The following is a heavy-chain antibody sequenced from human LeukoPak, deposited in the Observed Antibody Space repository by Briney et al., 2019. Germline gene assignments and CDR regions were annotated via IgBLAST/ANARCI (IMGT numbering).Heavy chain of an antibody. D-gene: IGHD3-10*01. CDR1: GFTFSSYN. J-gene: IGHJ3*01. CDR2: ISSTRPTI. Sequence: GGSLRLSCAASGFTFSSYNMNWVRQAPGKGLEWISYISSTRPTIYYADSVKGRFTISRDDAKSSLYLQMNSLRVEDTAVYYCAKEVTYGGAAFDVWGQGTTVTVSS. CDR3: AKEVTYGGAAFDV. V-gene: IGHV3-48*01.